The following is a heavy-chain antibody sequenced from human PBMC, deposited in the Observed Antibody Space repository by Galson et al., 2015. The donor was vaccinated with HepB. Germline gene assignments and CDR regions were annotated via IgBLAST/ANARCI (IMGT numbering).Heavy chain of an antibody. CDR2: IDWDDDK. D-gene: IGHD6-6*01. V-gene: IGHV2-70*01. J-gene: IGHJ5*02. CDR3: ARIEALYSSSSPGWFDP. Sequence: PALVKPTQTLTLTCTFSGFSLSTSGMCVSWIRQPPGKALEWLALIDWDDDKYYSTSLKTRLTISKDTSKNQVVLTMTNMDPVDTATYYCARIEALYSSSSPGWFDPWGQGTLVTVSS. CDR1: GFSLSTSGMC.